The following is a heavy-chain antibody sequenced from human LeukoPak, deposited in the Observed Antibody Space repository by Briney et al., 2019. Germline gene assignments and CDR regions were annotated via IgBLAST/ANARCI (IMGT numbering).Heavy chain of an antibody. CDR1: GFTFSSYG. CDR2: ISSSGSTI. Sequence: PGGSLRLSCAASGFTFSSYGMNWVRQAPGKGLEWVSYISSSGSTIYYADSVKGRFTISRDNAKNSLYLQMNSLRAEDTAVYYCAGVGSGGGSFYFDYWAREPWSPSPQ. J-gene: IGHJ4*02. D-gene: IGHD6-25*01. CDR3: AGVGSGGGSFYFDY. V-gene: IGHV3-48*03.